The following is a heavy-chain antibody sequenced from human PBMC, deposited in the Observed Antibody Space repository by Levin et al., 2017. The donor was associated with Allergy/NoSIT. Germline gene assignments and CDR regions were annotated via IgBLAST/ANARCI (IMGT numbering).Heavy chain of an antibody. CDR1: GYTFTGYY. Sequence: ASVKVSCKASGYTFTGYYMHWVRQAPGQGLEWMGWINPNSGGTNYAQKFQGRVTMTRDTSISTAYMELSRLRSDDTAVYYCARDPAIVGATTSDYWGQGTLVTVSS. CDR3: ARDPAIVGATTSDY. D-gene: IGHD1-26*01. V-gene: IGHV1-2*02. CDR2: INPNSGGT. J-gene: IGHJ4*02.